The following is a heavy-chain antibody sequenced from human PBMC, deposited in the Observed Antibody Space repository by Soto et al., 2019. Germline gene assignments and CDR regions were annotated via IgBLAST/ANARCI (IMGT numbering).Heavy chain of an antibody. V-gene: IGHV3-43D*04. Sequence: GGSLRLSCAASGFPFDDYAMHWVRQAPGKGLEWVSLISWDGGSTYYADSVKGRFTISRDNSKNSLYLQMNSLRAEDTALYYCAKDIRTGTNGYGMDVWGQGTTVTVSS. CDR2: ISWDGGST. D-gene: IGHD1-7*01. CDR1: GFPFDDYA. CDR3: AKDIRTGTNGYGMDV. J-gene: IGHJ6*02.